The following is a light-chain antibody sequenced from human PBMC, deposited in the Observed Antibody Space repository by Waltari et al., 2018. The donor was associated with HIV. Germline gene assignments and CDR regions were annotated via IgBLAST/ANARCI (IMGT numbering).Light chain of an antibody. Sequence: DIQMTQSPSSLSASVGDRIPITCRASQDISDYLAWYQQKAGKVPKVLIYAASTLQSGVPSRFSGSGSGTDFTLTISRLQPEDVAMYYCQKYDSAPWTFGPGTTVEIK. CDR3: QKYDSAPWT. CDR2: AAS. V-gene: IGKV1-27*01. CDR1: QDISDY. J-gene: IGKJ1*01.